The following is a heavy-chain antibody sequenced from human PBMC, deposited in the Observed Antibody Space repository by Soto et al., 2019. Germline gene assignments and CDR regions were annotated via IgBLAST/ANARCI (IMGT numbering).Heavy chain of an antibody. V-gene: IGHV5-51*01. CDR1: GYSFTSYW. CDR3: ASGLGSDMLTGYYNLPYGMDV. Sequence: GESLKISCKGSGYSFTSYWIGWVRQMPGKGLEWMGIIYPGDSDTRYSPSFQGQVTISADKSISTAYLQWSSLKASDTAMYYCASGLGSDMLTGYYNLPYGMDVWGQGTTVTVSS. CDR2: IYPGDSDT. D-gene: IGHD3-9*01. J-gene: IGHJ6*02.